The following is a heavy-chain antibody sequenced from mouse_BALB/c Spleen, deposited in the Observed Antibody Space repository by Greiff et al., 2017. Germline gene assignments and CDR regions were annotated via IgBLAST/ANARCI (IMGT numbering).Heavy chain of an antibody. D-gene: IGHD1-1*01. Sequence: EVQLQESGPGLVKPSQSLSLTCSVTGYSITSGYYWNWIRQFPGNKLEWMGYISYDGSNNYNPSLKNRISITRDTSKNQFFLKLNSVTTEDTATYYCARNYLYAMDDWGQGTSVTVSS. CDR1: GYSITSGYY. V-gene: IGHV3-6*02. CDR2: ISYDGSN. J-gene: IGHJ4*01. CDR3: ARNYLYAMDD.